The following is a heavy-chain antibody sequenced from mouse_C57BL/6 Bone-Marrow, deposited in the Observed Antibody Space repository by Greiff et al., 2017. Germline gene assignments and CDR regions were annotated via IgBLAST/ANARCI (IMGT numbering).Heavy chain of an antibody. D-gene: IGHD2-12*01. CDR2: INPSSGYT. V-gene: IGHV1-7*01. Sequence: VQLKESGAELAKPGASVKLSCKASGYTFTSYWMHWVKQRPGQGLEWIGYINPSSGYTNYNQKLKDKATLTADKSSSTAYMQLSSLTYEDSAVYYCATYYRGDFDYWGQGTTLTVSS. CDR1: GYTFTSYW. CDR3: ATYYRGDFDY. J-gene: IGHJ2*01.